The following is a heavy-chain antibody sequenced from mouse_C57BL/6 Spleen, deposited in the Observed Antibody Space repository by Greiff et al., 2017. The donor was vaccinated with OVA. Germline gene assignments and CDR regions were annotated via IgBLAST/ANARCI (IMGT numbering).Heavy chain of an antibody. D-gene: IGHD1-1*01. CDR2: IDPETGGT. V-gene: IGHV1-15*01. CDR3: TRLRGYGSSYYY. CDR1: GYTFTDYE. J-gene: IGHJ2*01. Sequence: QVQLKESGAELVRPGASVSLSCKASGYTFTDYEMHWVKQTPVHGLEWIGAIDPETGGTAYNQKFKGKAILTADKSSSTAYMELRSLTSEDSAVYYCTRLRGYGSSYYYWGQGTTLTVSS.